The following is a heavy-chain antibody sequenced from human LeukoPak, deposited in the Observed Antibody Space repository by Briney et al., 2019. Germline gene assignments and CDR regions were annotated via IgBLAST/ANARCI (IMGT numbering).Heavy chain of an antibody. D-gene: IGHD2-15*01. J-gene: IGHJ4*02. V-gene: IGHV4-59*01. CDR1: GGSISSYY. CDR2: IYYSGST. Sequence: SETLSLTCTVSGGSISSYYWSWIRQPPGKGLEWIGYIYYSGSTNYNPSLKSRVTISVDTSKNQFSLKLSSVTAADTAVYYCARALGYSFDDWGQGTLVTVSS. CDR3: ARALGYSFDD.